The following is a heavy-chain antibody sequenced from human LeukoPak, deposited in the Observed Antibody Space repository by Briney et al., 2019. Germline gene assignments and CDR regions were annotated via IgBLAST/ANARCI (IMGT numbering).Heavy chain of an antibody. CDR3: AREANSGWYSFPDY. D-gene: IGHD6-19*01. V-gene: IGHV4-4*07. J-gene: IGHJ4*02. Sequence: SETLSLTCTVSGGSISSYYWSWIRQPAGKGLEWIGRIYTSGSTNYNPSLKSRVTMSVDTSKNQFSLKLSPVTAADTAVYYCAREANSGWYSFPDYWGQGTLVTVSS. CDR2: IYTSGST. CDR1: GGSISSYY.